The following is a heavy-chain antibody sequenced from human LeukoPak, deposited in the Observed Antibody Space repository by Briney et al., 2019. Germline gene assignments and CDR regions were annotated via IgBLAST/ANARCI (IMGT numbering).Heavy chain of an antibody. CDR3: ARGIQLWLNNWFDP. CDR2: IYYSGST. V-gene: IGHV4-39*01. D-gene: IGHD5-18*01. CDR1: GGSISSSSYY. J-gene: IGHJ5*02. Sequence: PSETLSLTRTVSGGSISSSSYYWGWIRQPPGKGLEWIGSIYYSGSTYYNPSLKSRVTISVDTSKNQFSLKLSSVTAADTAVYYCARGIQLWLNNWFDPWGQGTLVTVSS.